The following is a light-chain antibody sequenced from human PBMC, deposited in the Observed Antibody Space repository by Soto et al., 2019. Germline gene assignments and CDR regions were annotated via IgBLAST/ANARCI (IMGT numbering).Light chain of an antibody. CDR3: QQYGSSPFT. V-gene: IGKV3-20*01. Sequence: EIVLTQSPGTLSLSPGERATLSCRASQSVSSSYLAWYRQKPGQAPRLLIYGASSRATGIPDGFSGSGSGTDFTLTISRLEPEDFAVYYCQQYGSSPFTFGPGT. J-gene: IGKJ3*01. CDR2: GAS. CDR1: QSVSSSY.